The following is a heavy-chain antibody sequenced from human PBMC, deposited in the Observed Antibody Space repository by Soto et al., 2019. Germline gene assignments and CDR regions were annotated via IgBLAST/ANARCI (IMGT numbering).Heavy chain of an antibody. CDR1: GYSFTSYW. CDR3: ARLRMGLFDY. J-gene: IGHJ4*02. V-gene: IGHV5-51*01. D-gene: IGHD2-8*01. Sequence: GESPNISCKGSGYSFTSYWIGWVRQMPGKGLEWSGITYPGDSDTRYSPSCHGQVTISADKPISIAYLQGSSLKAADSAMYYGARLRMGLFDYWGQGTLVTVSS. CDR2: TYPGDSDT.